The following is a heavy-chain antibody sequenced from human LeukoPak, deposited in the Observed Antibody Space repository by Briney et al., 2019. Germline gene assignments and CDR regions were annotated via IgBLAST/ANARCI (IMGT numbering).Heavy chain of an antibody. V-gene: IGHV3-13*01. D-gene: IGHD4-17*01. CDR1: GFTFSYYD. CDR2: IGKDGST. CDR3: IRDLGLSHAYGSFDV. J-gene: IGHJ3*01. Sequence: GGSLRLSCAASGFTFSYYDMHWVRQVTGKSLEWVSGIGKDGSTYYPGSVKGRFTISRENAKNSLYLQMNSLRAEDTAVYYCIRDLGLSHAYGSFDVWGQGTMVTGSS.